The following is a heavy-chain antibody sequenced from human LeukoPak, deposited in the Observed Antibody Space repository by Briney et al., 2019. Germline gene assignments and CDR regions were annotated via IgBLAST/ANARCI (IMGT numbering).Heavy chain of an antibody. CDR1: GFTLTNNG. D-gene: IGHD2-21*02. CDR3: ARDYWSRRGLATVILYYFDS. Sequence: PGGSLRLSCAASGFTLTNNGIHWVRQAPGKGLQWVAVIRFDGSHEDYADSVKGRFTLSRDYSKSTVFLQMDSLRTEDTAVYYCARDYWSRRGLATVILYYFDSWGQGTLVTVSS. J-gene: IGHJ4*02. V-gene: IGHV3-33*01. CDR2: IRFDGSHE.